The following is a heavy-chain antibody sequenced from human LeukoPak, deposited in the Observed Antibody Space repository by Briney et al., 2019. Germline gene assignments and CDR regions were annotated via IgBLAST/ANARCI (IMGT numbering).Heavy chain of an antibody. D-gene: IGHD3-9*01. V-gene: IGHV3-30*04. CDR2: ISYDGSNK. Sequence: GGSLRLPCAASGFTFSSYAMHWVRQAPGKGLEWVAVISYDGSNKYYADSVKGRFTISRDNSKNTLYLQMNSLRAEDTAVYYCARDQNYDILTGIDYWGQGTLVTVSS. J-gene: IGHJ4*02. CDR1: GFTFSSYA. CDR3: ARDQNYDILTGIDY.